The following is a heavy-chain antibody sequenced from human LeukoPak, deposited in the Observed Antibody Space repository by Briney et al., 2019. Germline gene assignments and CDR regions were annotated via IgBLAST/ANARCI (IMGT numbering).Heavy chain of an antibody. J-gene: IGHJ5*02. CDR1: GFTFSSYG. CDR3: AKDPGPIYYGSGSLDP. Sequence: GSLRLSCAASGFTFSSYGMHWVRQAPGKGLEWVAFIRYDGSNKYYADSVKGRFTVSRDNSKNTLYLQMNSLRAEDTAVYYCAKDPGPIYYGSGSLDPWGQGTLVTVSS. CDR2: IRYDGSNK. D-gene: IGHD3-10*01. V-gene: IGHV3-30*02.